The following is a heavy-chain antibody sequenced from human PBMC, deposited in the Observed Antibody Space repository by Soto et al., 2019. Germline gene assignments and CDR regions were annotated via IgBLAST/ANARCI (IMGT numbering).Heavy chain of an antibody. CDR3: ARGGCSGGSCYSGGYYYYGMDV. CDR1: GGTFSSYA. J-gene: IGHJ6*02. V-gene: IGHV1-69*13. Sequence: SVKVSCKASGGTFSSYAISWVRQAPGQGLEWMGGIIPIFGTANYAQKFQGRVTITADESTSTAYMELSSLRSEDTAAYYCARGGCSGGSCYSGGYYYYGMDVWGQGTTVTVSS. CDR2: IIPIFGTA. D-gene: IGHD2-15*01.